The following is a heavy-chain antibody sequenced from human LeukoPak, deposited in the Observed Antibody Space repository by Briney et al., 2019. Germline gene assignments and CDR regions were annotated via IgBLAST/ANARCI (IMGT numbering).Heavy chain of an antibody. CDR3: ARVGSSWYNYFDY. D-gene: IGHD6-13*01. CDR2: MNPNSGNT. Sequence: GASVKVSCKASGYTFTSYDINWVRQATGQGLEWMGWMNPNSGNTGYAQKFQGRVTMTRNTSISTAYMELSSLRSEDAAVYYCARVGSSWYNYFDYWGQGTLVTVSS. V-gene: IGHV1-8*01. CDR1: GYTFTSYD. J-gene: IGHJ4*02.